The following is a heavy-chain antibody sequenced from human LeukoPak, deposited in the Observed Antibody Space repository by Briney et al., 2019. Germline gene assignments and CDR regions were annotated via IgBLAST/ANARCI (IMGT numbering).Heavy chain of an antibody. Sequence: GGSLRLSCAASGFTFSSYEMNWVRQAPGKGLEWVSAISGSGGSTYYADSVKGRFTISRDNSKNTLYLQMNSLRAEDTAVYYCAKHPWSYDYVWGSSTDNWGQGTLVTVSS. V-gene: IGHV3-23*01. CDR2: ISGSGGST. CDR3: AKHPWSYDYVWGSSTDN. J-gene: IGHJ4*02. CDR1: GFTFSSYE. D-gene: IGHD3-16*01.